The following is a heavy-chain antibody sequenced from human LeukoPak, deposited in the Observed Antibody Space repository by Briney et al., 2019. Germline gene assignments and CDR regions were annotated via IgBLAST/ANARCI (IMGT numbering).Heavy chain of an antibody. V-gene: IGHV3-7*01. Sequence: PGGSLRLSCAASGFTFSSYWMSWVRQAPGKGLEWVANIKQDGSEKYYVDSVKGRFTISRDNAKNSLYLQMNSLRAEDTAVHYCAREPPTYYYDSSGYYFDYWGQGTLVTVSS. CDR1: GFTFSSYW. CDR3: AREPPTYYYDSSGYYFDY. D-gene: IGHD3-22*01. CDR2: IKQDGSEK. J-gene: IGHJ4*02.